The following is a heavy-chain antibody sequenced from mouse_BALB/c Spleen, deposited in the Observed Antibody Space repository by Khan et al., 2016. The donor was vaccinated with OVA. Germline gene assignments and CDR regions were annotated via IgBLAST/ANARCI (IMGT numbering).Heavy chain of an antibody. CDR3: AISHLLWLYAMDY. Sequence: LVKTGASVKISCKTSGYSFTGYYMNWVKQSHGKSLEWIGYIRSYNGDTTYNQKFKGKVTFTVDTSSSTAYMQFSSLTSEDSAVSYCAISHLLWLYAMDYWGQGTSVTVSS. V-gene: IGHV1S34*01. CDR1: GYSFTGYY. CDR2: IRSYNGDT. J-gene: IGHJ4*01. D-gene: IGHD2-2*01.